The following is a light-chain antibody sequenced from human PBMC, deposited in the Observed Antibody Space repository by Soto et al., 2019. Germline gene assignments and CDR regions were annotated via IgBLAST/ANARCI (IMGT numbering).Light chain of an antibody. CDR2: GAS. CDR1: QTVTSDY. CDR3: QQYGDSPLT. J-gene: IGKJ4*01. V-gene: IGKV3-20*01. Sequence: EIVLTQSPGTLSLSPGERATLSCRASQTVTSDYLAWYQQKPGQAPRLLIYGASDRATGIPDRFSASGSGTDFTLTISRLEPQDFAIYYCQQYGDSPLTFGGGTRVAIK.